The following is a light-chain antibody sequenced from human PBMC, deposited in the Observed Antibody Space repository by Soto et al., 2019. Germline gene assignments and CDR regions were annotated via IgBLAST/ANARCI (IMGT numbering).Light chain of an antibody. CDR3: QQADTFPYT. Sequence: DIQLTQSPSSVSASVGDTVTITCRASQDISSWLAWYQQKPGKAPKLLIYATSNLQSGVPSRFSGSGSGTDFNLTITSLQPEDFASYHCQQADTFPYTFGQGTKVEIK. V-gene: IGKV1D-12*01. CDR1: QDISSW. CDR2: ATS. J-gene: IGKJ2*01.